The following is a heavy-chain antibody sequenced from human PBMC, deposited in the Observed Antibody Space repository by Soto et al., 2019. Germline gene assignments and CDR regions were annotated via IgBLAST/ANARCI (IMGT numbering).Heavy chain of an antibody. CDR3: ATAGMIVVVIRSGGYYFDY. Sequence: VQLAQSGAEVKKPGASVKVSCKVSGYTLTELSMHWVRQAPGKGLEWMGGFDPEDGETIYAQKFQGRVTMTEDTSTDTAYMELSSLRSEDTAVYYCATAGMIVVVIRSGGYYFDYWGQGTLVTVSS. CDR2: FDPEDGET. J-gene: IGHJ4*02. D-gene: IGHD3-22*01. CDR1: GYTLTELS. V-gene: IGHV1-24*01.